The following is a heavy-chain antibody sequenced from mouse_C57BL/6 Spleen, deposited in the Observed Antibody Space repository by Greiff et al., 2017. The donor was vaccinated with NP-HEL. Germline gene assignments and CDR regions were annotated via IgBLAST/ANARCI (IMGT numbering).Heavy chain of an antibody. CDR1: GYTFTSSG. D-gene: IGHD2-4*01. CDR3: ARYYDYYAMDY. CDR2: IYPRSGNT. Sequence: VQLQESGAELARPGASVKLSCKASGYTFTSSGISWVKQRTGQGLEWIGEIYPRSGNTSYNEKFKGKATLTADKSSSTAYMELRSLTSEDSAVYFCARYYDYYAMDYWGQGTSVTVSS. V-gene: IGHV1-81*01. J-gene: IGHJ4*01.